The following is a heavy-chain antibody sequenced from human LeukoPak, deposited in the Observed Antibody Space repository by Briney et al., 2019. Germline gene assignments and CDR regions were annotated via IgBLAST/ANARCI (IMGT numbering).Heavy chain of an antibody. J-gene: IGHJ4*02. Sequence: ASVKVSCKASGYTFTSYGISWVRQAPGQGLEWMGWISAYNGNTNYAQKFQGRVTITADKSTSTAYMELSSLRSEDTAVYYCARGGGGTYSSSWYVTNWGQGTLVTVSS. CDR3: ARGGGGTYSSSWYVTN. CDR2: ISAYNGNT. CDR1: GYTFTSYG. D-gene: IGHD6-13*01. V-gene: IGHV1-18*01.